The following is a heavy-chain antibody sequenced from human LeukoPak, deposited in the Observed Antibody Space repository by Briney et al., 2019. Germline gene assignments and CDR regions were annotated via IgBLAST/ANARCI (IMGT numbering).Heavy chain of an antibody. D-gene: IGHD1-26*01. CDR1: GGXISSGGYY. CDR2: IYYSGST. J-gene: IGHJ4*02. V-gene: IGHV4-31*03. Sequence: SQTLSLTCTVSGGXISSGGYYWSWIRQHPGKGLEWIGYIYYSGSTYYNPSLKSRVTISVDTSKNQFSLKLSSVTAADTAVYYCARELGGRYYFDYWGQGTLVTVSS. CDR3: ARELGGRYYFDY.